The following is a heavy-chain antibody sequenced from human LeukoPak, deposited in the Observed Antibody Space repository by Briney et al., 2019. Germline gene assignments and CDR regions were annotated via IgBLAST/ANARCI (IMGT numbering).Heavy chain of an antibody. CDR1: GGSISSSSYY. V-gene: IGHV4-31*03. CDR3: ARDRYDILTGRNWFDP. J-gene: IGHJ5*02. CDR2: IYYSGST. Sequence: SETLSLTCTVSGGSISSSSYYWGWIRQHPGKGLEWIGYIYYSGSTYYNPSLKSRVTISVDTFKNQFSLKLSSVTAADTAVYYCARDRYDILTGRNWFDPWGQGTLVTVSS. D-gene: IGHD3-9*01.